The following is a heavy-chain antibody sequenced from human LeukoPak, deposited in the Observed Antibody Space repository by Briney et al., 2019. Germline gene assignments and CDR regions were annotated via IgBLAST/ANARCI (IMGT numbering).Heavy chain of an antibody. J-gene: IGHJ4*02. Sequence: SETLSLTCVVYGGSFSGYYWSWIRQPPGKGLEWIGEINRSGSTNYNPSLKSRVTISVDTSKNQFFLKLSSVTAADTAVYYCARSSRNSDDYWGQGTLVTVSS. CDR1: GGSFSGYY. CDR3: ARSSRNSDDY. V-gene: IGHV4-34*01. D-gene: IGHD4-23*01. CDR2: INRSGST.